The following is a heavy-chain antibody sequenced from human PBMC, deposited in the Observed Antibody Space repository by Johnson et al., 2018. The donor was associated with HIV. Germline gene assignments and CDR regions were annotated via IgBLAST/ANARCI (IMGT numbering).Heavy chain of an antibody. CDR3: AREVNAFDI. J-gene: IGHJ3*02. CDR2: ISYDGCNE. Sequence: QVQLVESGGGLVKPGGSLRLSCAASGFTFSSYAMHWVRQAPGKGLEWVAVISYDGCNEYYADSVKSRFTISRDNSKNTLFLQMNSLRAEDTAVYYCAREVNAFDIWGQGTVVTVSS. V-gene: IGHV3-30-3*01. D-gene: IGHD3-22*01. CDR1: GFTFSSYA.